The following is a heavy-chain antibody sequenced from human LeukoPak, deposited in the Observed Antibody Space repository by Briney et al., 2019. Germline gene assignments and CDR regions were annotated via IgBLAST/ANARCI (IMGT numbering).Heavy chain of an antibody. V-gene: IGHV3-30*02. CDR3: ARLRRMQLWLYYYYYMDV. J-gene: IGHJ6*03. D-gene: IGHD5-18*01. Sequence: PGGSLRLSCAASGFTFSSYGMHWVRQAPGKGLEWVAFIRYDGSNKYYADSVKGRFTISRDNSKNTLYLQMNSLRAEDTAVYYCARLRRMQLWLYYYYYMDVWGKGTTVTISS. CDR2: IRYDGSNK. CDR1: GFTFSSYG.